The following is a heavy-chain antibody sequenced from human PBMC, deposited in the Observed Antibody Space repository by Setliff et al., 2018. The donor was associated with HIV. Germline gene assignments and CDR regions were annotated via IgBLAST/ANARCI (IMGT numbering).Heavy chain of an antibody. D-gene: IGHD3-10*01. V-gene: IGHV4-59*11. CDR1: GGSISSHY. CDR3: AREAYFFASGTYYFDS. Sequence: LSLTCTVSGGSISSHYWSWIRQPPGKGLEWIGSIHYSGSTNYNPSLKSRVTISVDTSKNQFSLKLSSVTAADTALYFCAREAYFFASGTYYFDSWGQGTLVTVSS. J-gene: IGHJ4*02. CDR2: IHYSGST.